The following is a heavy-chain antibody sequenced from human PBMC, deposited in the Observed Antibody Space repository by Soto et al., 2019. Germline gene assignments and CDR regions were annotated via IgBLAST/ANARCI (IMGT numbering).Heavy chain of an antibody. V-gene: IGHV3-48*01. CDR3: ARPRDTTVTTTAFDY. J-gene: IGHJ4*02. D-gene: IGHD4-17*01. Sequence: GGSLRLSCAASGFTFSSYSMNWVRQAPGKWLEWVSYISSSSSTIYYADSVKGRFTISRDNAKNSLYLQMNSLRAEDTAVYYCARPRDTTVTTTAFDYWGQGTLVTVSS. CDR1: GFTFSSYS. CDR2: ISSSSSTI.